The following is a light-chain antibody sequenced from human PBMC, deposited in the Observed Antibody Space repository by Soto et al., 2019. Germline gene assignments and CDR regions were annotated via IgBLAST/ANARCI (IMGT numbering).Light chain of an antibody. CDR3: QQYGSSPSYT. CDR2: GSS. V-gene: IGKV3-20*01. Sequence: EIVLTQSPGILSLSPGERATLSCRASQTVSGNYLAWYQQKPGQSPRLLIYGSSDRATGIPDRFSGSGSGTDFTLIINRVEPEDFAVYYCQQYGSSPSYTFGQGTTLEI. CDR1: QTVSGNY. J-gene: IGKJ2*01.